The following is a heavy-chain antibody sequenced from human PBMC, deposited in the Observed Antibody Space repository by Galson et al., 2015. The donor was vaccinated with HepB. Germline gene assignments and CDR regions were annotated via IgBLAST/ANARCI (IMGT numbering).Heavy chain of an antibody. D-gene: IGHD3-3*01. CDR2: ISYDGSNK. CDR3: AKGALRFLGAAMDV. V-gene: IGHV3-30*18. CDR1: GFTLSSYA. Sequence: SLRLSCAASGFTLSSYAMHWVRQAPGKGLEWVAVISYDGSNKYYGDSVKGRFTIARDNSKHTLYLQMNSLRPEDTAVYYCAKGALRFLGAAMDVWGKGTTVTVSS. J-gene: IGHJ6*04.